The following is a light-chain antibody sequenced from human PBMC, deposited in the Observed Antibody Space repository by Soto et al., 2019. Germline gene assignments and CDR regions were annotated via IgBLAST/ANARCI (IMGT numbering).Light chain of an antibody. CDR1: QSVRSSY. V-gene: IGKV3-20*01. CDR3: QQYGSSPRT. Sequence: EIVLTQSPDTLSLSPGESATLSCRASQSVRSSYLAWYQQTPGQTPRLLIYAASSRATGIPDRFSGSGSGTDLSITISRLEAEDFEVYYCQQYGSSPRTFGQGTKVDIK. J-gene: IGKJ1*01. CDR2: AAS.